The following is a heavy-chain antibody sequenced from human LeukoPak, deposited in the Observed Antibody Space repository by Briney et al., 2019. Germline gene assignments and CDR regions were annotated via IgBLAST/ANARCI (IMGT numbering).Heavy chain of an antibody. Sequence: PGGSLRLSCAASGFTVSSNYMSWVRQAPGKGLEWVSVIYSGGTIYYADSVKGRFTISRDNAKNSLYLQMNSLRAEDTAVYYCARETGSSSWYYFDYWGQGTLVTVSS. J-gene: IGHJ4*02. CDR3: ARETGSSSWYYFDY. CDR1: GFTVSSNY. V-gene: IGHV3-53*01. D-gene: IGHD6-13*01. CDR2: IYSGGTI.